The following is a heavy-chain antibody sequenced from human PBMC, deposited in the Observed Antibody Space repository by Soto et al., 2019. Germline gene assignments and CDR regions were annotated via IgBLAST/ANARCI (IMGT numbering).Heavy chain of an antibody. J-gene: IGHJ4*02. CDR1: GYSFTSYW. D-gene: IGHD3-22*01. V-gene: IGHV5-10-1*01. CDR3: ARYPAYYDSSGYYYYFDY. CDR2: IDPSDSYT. Sequence: GESLKISCKGSGYSFTSYWISWVRQMPGKGLEWMGRIDPSDSYTNYSPSFQGHVTISADKSISTAYLQWSSLKASDTAMYYCARYPAYYDSSGYYYYFDYWGQGTLVTVSS.